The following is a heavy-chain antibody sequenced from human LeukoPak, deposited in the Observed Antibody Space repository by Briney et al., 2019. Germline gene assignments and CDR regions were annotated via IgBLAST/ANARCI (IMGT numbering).Heavy chain of an antibody. D-gene: IGHD3-9*01. CDR3: ARSSVLRYFDWLPMPFDY. CDR1: VGSISSYY. Sequence: SETLSHTCTVSVGSISSYYWSWIRPPPGRGREWIGYIYYSGSTHYNPSLMSRVTISVDTSKNQFSLKLSSVTAADTAVYYCARSSVLRYFDWLPMPFDYWGQGTLVTVSS. V-gene: IGHV4-59*01. J-gene: IGHJ4*02. CDR2: IYYSGST.